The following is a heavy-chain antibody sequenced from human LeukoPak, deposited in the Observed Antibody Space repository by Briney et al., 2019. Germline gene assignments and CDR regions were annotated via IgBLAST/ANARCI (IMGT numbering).Heavy chain of an antibody. CDR3: ARGRDPLQPLDY. V-gene: IGHV4-59*08. D-gene: IGHD2-2*01. CDR1: GGSISNYY. J-gene: IGHJ4*02. Sequence: SETLSLTCTVSGGSISNYYWSWIRQPPRKGLEWSGYIYYSGSTNYNPSLKSRVTIPLDTSKNHFSLRLSSVTAADTAVYYCARGRDPLQPLDYWGQGTLVTVSS. CDR2: IYYSGST.